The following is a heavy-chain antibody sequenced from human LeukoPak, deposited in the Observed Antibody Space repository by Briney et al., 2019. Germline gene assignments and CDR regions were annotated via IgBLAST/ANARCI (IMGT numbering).Heavy chain of an antibody. V-gene: IGHV4-39*07. CDR3: ARDRIAAVDP. J-gene: IGHJ5*02. CDR1: GGSISSSSYY. D-gene: IGHD6-13*01. CDR2: IYYSGST. Sequence: PSETLSLTCTVSGGSISSSSYYWGWIRQPPGKGLEWIGSIYYSGSTYYNPSLKSRVTISVDTSKNQFSLKLSSVTAADTAVYYCARDRIAAVDPWGQGTLVTVSS.